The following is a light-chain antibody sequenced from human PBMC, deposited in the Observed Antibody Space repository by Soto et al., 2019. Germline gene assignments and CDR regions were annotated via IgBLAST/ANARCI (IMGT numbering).Light chain of an antibody. J-gene: IGLJ1*01. CDR3: TSYTRDTALV. Sequence: QSVLTQPASVSGSPGQSITISCTGTSSDVGNGYDSVSWYQQHPGKAPKLMIYEVTNRPSGVSNRFSGSKSGSTASLTISGLQAEDEADYHCTSYTRDTALVFGTGTKVTVL. CDR1: SSDVGNGYDS. CDR2: EVT. V-gene: IGLV2-14*01.